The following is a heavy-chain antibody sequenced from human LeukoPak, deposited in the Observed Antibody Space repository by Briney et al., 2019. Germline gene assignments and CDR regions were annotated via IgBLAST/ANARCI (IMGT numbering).Heavy chain of an antibody. CDR2: IGGTGTT. J-gene: IGHJ5*01. Sequence: GGSLRLSCAASGFTFSSYSMSWVRQAPGKGLEWVSTIGGTGTTENADSVKGRFTISRDNSKNTLYLQMSGLSAEDTAVYYCVRNRVVVPNGDWFDSWGRGTLVTVSS. D-gene: IGHD2-8*01. CDR3: VRNRVVVPNGDWFDS. CDR1: GFTFSSYS. V-gene: IGHV3-23*01.